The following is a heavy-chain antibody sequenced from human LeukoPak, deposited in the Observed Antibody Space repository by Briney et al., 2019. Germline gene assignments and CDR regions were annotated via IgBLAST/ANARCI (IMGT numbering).Heavy chain of an antibody. V-gene: IGHV3-11*01. CDR2: ISSSGSTI. CDR1: GFTFSDYY. Sequence: PGGSLRLSCAASGFTFSDYYMSWIRQTPGKGLEWVSYISSSGSTIYYADSVKGRFTISRDNAKNSLYLQMNSLRAEDTAVYYCARGDYYGSGSYYIPHYGMDVWGQGTTVNVSS. D-gene: IGHD3-10*01. J-gene: IGHJ6*02. CDR3: ARGDYYGSGSYYIPHYGMDV.